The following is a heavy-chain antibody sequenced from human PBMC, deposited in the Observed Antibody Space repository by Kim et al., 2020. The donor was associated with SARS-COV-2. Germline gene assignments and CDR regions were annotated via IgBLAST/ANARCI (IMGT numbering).Heavy chain of an antibody. CDR1: GGTFGTYT. CDR2: IIPIFGTP. Sequence: SVKVSCKASGGTFGTYTITWVRQAPGQGLEWMGWIIPIFGTPDYAQNFQGRLTISADESTSTAYMELSSLRSEDTAVYYCAKKEIIGPLDYWGQGTLVTVSS. CDR3: AKKEIIGPLDY. V-gene: IGHV1-69*13. J-gene: IGHJ4*02. D-gene: IGHD3-10*01.